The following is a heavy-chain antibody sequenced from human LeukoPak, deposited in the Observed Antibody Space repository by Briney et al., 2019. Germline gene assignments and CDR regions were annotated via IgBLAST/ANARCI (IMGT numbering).Heavy chain of an antibody. CDR2: INPGNIT. D-gene: IGHD3-22*01. CDR3: ARPFYFDSIDI. CDR1: GFTFSSSF. V-gene: IGHV3-74*01. Sequence: PGGSLRLSCVASGFTFSSSFMDWVRQVPGKGLAWVSRINPGNITTYADPVKGRFTISRDNAKNTLYLQMNSLRAEDTAVYYCARPFYFDSIDIWGQGTLVTVSS. J-gene: IGHJ4*02.